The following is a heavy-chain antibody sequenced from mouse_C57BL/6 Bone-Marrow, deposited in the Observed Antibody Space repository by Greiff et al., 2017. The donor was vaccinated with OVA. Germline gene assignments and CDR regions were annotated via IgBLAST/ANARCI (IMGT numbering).Heavy chain of an antibody. D-gene: IGHD4-1*01. Sequence: EVQLQESGPGLVKPSQSLSLTCSVTGYSITSGYYWNWIRQFPGNKLEWMGYISYDGSNNYNPSLKNRIPLTRDTSKNQFFLKLNSVTTEDTATYYCARSRRAVGRPLFDYWGQGTTLTVSS. CDR3: ARSRRAVGRPLFDY. J-gene: IGHJ2*01. CDR2: ISYDGSN. CDR1: GYSITSGYY. V-gene: IGHV3-6*01.